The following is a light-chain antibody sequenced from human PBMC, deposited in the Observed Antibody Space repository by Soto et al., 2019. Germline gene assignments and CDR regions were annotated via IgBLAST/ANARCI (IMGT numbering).Light chain of an antibody. V-gene: IGKV3D-20*01. CDR2: DAS. CDR3: QQYGSSPIT. J-gene: IGKJ5*01. CDR1: ADVSSSY. Sequence: EIVLTQSPATLSFSPGERATLSCGASADVSSSYVAWYQQKSGLAPRLLIHDASSRATGIPDRFSGSKSGTDFTLTIPRLEPEDAGVYYCQQYGSSPITFGQGTRL.